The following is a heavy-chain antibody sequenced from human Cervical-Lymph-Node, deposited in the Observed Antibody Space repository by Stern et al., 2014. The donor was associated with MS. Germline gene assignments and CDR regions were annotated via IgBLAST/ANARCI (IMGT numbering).Heavy chain of an antibody. CDR3: VRRRDSDSYDTFDI. Sequence: VQLLQPGAEVKKPGESLKISCKPSGYSFSHFWIGWVRQMPGKGLEWVGIIYPADSATTYSPSFQGQVTISADVSISTAYLQWSSLKASDTAMYYCVRRRDSDSYDTFDIWGQGTMLTVSS. J-gene: IGHJ3*02. CDR2: IYPADSAT. CDR1: GYSFSHFW. D-gene: IGHD3-22*01. V-gene: IGHV5-51*01.